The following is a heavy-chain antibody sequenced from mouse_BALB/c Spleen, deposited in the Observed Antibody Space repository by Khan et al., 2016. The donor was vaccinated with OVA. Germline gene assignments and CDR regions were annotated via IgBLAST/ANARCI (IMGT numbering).Heavy chain of an antibody. J-gene: IGHJ3*01. D-gene: IGHD2-3*01. CDR2: IDPENGDT. Sequence: VQLKQSGAELVRPGAFVKLSCKASGFHIKDYYMHWVKQRPEQGLVWIGRIDPENGDTIYDPKFQGQASITSDTSSNTSYLQLSSLTSEDTAVYYCARDGYSPWFAYWGQGTLVTVSA. CDR3: ARDGYSPWFAY. V-gene: IGHV14-1*02. CDR1: GFHIKDYY.